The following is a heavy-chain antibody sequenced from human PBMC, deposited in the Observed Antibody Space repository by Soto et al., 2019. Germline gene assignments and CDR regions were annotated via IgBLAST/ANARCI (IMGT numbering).Heavy chain of an antibody. J-gene: IGHJ4*02. Sequence: SETLCLTCTVAGGSISSYYWSWIRQPPGKGLEWIGYIYYSGSTNYNPSLKSRVTISVDTSKNQFSLKLSSVTAADTAVYYCARRWGSAADYWGQGTLVTVSS. D-gene: IGHD2-15*01. CDR1: GGSISSYY. CDR2: IYYSGST. CDR3: ARRWGSAADY. V-gene: IGHV4-59*08.